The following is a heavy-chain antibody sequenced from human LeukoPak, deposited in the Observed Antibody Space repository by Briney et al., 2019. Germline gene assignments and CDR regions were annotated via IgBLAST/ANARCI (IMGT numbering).Heavy chain of an antibody. Sequence: GGSLRLSCAASGFTFSSYGMSWVRQAPGKGLEWVANIKQDGSEKYYVDSVKGRFTISRDNAKNSLYLQMNSLRAEDTAVYYCARDQTKWEPLRRRDYYYMDVWGKGTTVTVSS. CDR2: IKQDGSEK. J-gene: IGHJ6*03. V-gene: IGHV3-7*01. CDR1: GFTFSSYG. CDR3: ARDQTKWEPLRRRDYYYMDV. D-gene: IGHD1-26*01.